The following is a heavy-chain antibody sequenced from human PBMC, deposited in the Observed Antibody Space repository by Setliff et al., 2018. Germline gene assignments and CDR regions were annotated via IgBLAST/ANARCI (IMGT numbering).Heavy chain of an antibody. CDR1: GGSVSSGSYY. CDR3: ARESYYYYMDV. CDR2: IYASGST. Sequence: SETLSLTCTVSGGSVSSGSYYWSWIRQPAGKGLEWIGRIYASGSTNYNPSLKSRVTISVDMSKNQFSLKLSSVTAADTAVYYCARESYYYYMDVWGKGTTVTVSS. V-gene: IGHV4-61*02. J-gene: IGHJ6*03.